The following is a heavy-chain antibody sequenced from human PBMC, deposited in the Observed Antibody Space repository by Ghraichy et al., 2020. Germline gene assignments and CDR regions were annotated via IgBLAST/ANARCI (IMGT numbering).Heavy chain of an antibody. V-gene: IGHV3-7*01. CDR2: IKQDGSEK. CDR1: GFTFSSYW. Sequence: GGSLRLSCAASGFTFSSYWMSWVRQAPGKGLEWVANIKQDGSEKYYVDSVKGRFTISRDNAKNSLYLQMNSLRAEDTAVYYCARDFGSGSYRVGVDYWGQGTLVTVSS. D-gene: IGHD1-26*01. J-gene: IGHJ4*02. CDR3: ARDFGSGSYRVGVDY.